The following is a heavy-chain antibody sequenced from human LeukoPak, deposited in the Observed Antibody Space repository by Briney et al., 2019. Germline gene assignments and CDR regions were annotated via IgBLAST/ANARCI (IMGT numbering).Heavy chain of an antibody. V-gene: IGHV3-23*01. CDR2: IHTVGGTT. CDR3: AKDSSGWSHIYMDV. J-gene: IGHJ6*03. CDR1: ELTLSSYA. D-gene: IGHD6-19*01. Sequence: GGSLTLSCAVSELTLSSYAMLWVRHAPGGGLEWVSGIHTVGGTTHSAVSVKGQFTNSRDNSKKTRYLQMTSLRAEDTAVYYCAKDSSGWSHIYMDVWGKRTTVTVSS.